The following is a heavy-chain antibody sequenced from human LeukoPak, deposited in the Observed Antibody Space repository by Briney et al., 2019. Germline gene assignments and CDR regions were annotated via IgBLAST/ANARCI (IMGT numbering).Heavy chain of an antibody. CDR3: ARGSYTYGDYWYYFDY. CDR1: GGSFSGYY. D-gene: IGHD4-17*01. J-gene: IGHJ4*02. CDR2: INHSGST. V-gene: IGHV4-34*01. Sequence: PSETLSLTCAVYGGSFSGYYWSWIRQPPGKGLEWIGEINHSGSTNYNPSLKSRVTISVDTSKNQFSLKLSPVTTADTAVYYCARGSYTYGDYWYYFDYWGQGTLVTVSS.